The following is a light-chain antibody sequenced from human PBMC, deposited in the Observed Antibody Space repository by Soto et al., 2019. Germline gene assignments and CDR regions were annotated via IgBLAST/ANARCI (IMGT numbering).Light chain of an antibody. CDR2: GAS. V-gene: IGKV3-15*01. Sequence: EIVMTQSPATQSVSPGERASLSCRASQSVSGNLAWYQQKPGQAPRLLIYGASTRATGIPARFSGSGSGTEFTLTISSLQSEDFAVYYCQQYNNWPPGTFGQGTKVEIK. J-gene: IGKJ1*01. CDR3: QQYNNWPPGT. CDR1: QSVSGN.